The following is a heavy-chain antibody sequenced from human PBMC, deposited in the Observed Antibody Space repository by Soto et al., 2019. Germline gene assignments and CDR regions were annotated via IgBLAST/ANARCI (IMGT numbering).Heavy chain of an antibody. CDR3: ARWDSSGSGLDL. CDR1: GFTFSTYS. CDR2: ISSSGSTI. V-gene: IGHV3-48*02. J-gene: IGHJ5*02. D-gene: IGHD3-10*01. Sequence: GGSLRLSCAASGFTFSTYSMNWVRQAPGKGLEWVSYISSSGSTIYYAGSVKGRFTISRDNAKNSLYLQMNSLRDEDTAVYYWARWDSSGSGLDLWGQGTLVTVSS.